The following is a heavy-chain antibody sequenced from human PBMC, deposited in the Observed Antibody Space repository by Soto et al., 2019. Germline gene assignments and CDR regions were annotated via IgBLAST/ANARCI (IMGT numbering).Heavy chain of an antibody. Sequence: GGSLRLSCAASGFAFSSYAMHWVRQAPGKGLESVSGISSNGGSTYYVDSVQGRFTISRDNSKNTLYLQMGSLRAEDMAVYFCARVPIFCTNGVCPFYYYMDVWGKGTTVTVSS. CDR2: ISSNGGST. CDR1: GFAFSSYA. CDR3: ARVPIFCTNGVCPFYYYMDV. D-gene: IGHD2-8*01. V-gene: IGHV3-64*02. J-gene: IGHJ6*03.